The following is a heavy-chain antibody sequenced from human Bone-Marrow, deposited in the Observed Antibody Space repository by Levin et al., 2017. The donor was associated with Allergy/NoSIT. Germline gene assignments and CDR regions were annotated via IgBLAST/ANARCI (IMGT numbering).Heavy chain of an antibody. CDR3: ARASGDYGGYYDS. Sequence: GESLKISCQGSGYSFPNYWIGWVRQKPGKGLEWMGIIYPGDSDTRYNPSFQGQVTFSADKSISSAYLQWNSLKASDTAIYYCARASGDYGGYYDSWGQGTLVTVSS. CDR1: GYSFPNYW. J-gene: IGHJ4*02. V-gene: IGHV5-51*01. D-gene: IGHD4-23*01. CDR2: IYPGDSDT.